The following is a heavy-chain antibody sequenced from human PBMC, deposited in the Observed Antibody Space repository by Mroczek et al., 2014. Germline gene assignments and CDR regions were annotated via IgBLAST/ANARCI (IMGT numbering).Heavy chain of an antibody. CDR1: GGSFSGYY. D-gene: IGHD2-21*01. V-gene: IGHV4-34*01. CDR3: ARGQTPWWGGELDY. CDR2: INHSGST. Sequence: QVQLQQWGAGLLKPSETLSLTCAVYGGSFSGYYWSWIRQPPGKGLEWIGEINHSGSTNYNPSLKSRVTISVDTSKNQFSLKLSSVTAADTAVYYCARGQTPWWGGELDYWGQGTLVTVSS. J-gene: IGHJ4*02.